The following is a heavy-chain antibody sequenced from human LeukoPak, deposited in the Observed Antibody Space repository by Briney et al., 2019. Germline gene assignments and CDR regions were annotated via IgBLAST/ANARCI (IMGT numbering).Heavy chain of an antibody. D-gene: IGHD2-8*01. J-gene: IGHJ4*02. Sequence: GASVKVSCKASGYTFTGYYMHWVRQAPGQGLEWMGWINPNSGGTNYAQKFQGRVTMTRDTSISTAYMELSRLRSDDTAVYYCARGAPPRRPAHCTNGVCRWDFDYWGQGTLVTVSS. CDR3: ARGAPPRRPAHCTNGVCRWDFDY. CDR2: INPNSGGT. V-gene: IGHV1-2*02. CDR1: GYTFTGYY.